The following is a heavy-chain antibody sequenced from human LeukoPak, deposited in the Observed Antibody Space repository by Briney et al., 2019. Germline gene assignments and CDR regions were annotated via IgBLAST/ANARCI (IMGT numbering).Heavy chain of an antibody. CDR1: GYTFTRYG. CDR2: ISAYNGNT. CDR3: ARVDNSSSRDYFDH. Sequence: ASVKVSCKASGYTFTRYGISWVRQAPGQGLEWMGWISAYNGNTNYAQKPQGRVTVTTDTSTTTAYMELRSLRSDDTAVYYCARVDNSSSRDYFDHWGQGTLVTVSS. V-gene: IGHV1-18*01. J-gene: IGHJ4*02. D-gene: IGHD6-6*01.